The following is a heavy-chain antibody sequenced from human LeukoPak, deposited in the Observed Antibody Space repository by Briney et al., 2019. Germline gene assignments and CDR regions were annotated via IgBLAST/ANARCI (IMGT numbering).Heavy chain of an antibody. J-gene: IGHJ4*02. D-gene: IGHD4-17*01. Sequence: KPSETLSLTCTVSGGSISSYYWSWIRQPPGKGLEWIGYIYYSGSTNYNPSLKSRVTISVDTSKNQFSLKLSSVTAADTAVYYCARGGTTLRGLFYYWGQGTLVTVSS. V-gene: IGHV4-59*12. CDR3: ARGGTTLRGLFYY. CDR1: GGSISSYY. CDR2: IYYSGST.